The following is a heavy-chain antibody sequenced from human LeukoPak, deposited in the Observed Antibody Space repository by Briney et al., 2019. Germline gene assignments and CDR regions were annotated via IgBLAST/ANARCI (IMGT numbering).Heavy chain of an antibody. D-gene: IGHD6-19*01. CDR2: ISSSSSYI. CDR3: ARESLRNSGWSDAFDI. J-gene: IGHJ3*02. Sequence: GGSLRLSCAASGFTFSSYSINWVRQAPGKGLEWVSSISSSSSYIYYADSVKGRFTISRDNAKNSLYLQMNSLRAEDTAVYYCARESLRNSGWSDAFDIWGQGTMVTVSS. V-gene: IGHV3-21*01. CDR1: GFTFSSYS.